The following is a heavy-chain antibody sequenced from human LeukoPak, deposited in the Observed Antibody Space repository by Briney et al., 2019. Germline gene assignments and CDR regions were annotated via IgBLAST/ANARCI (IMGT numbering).Heavy chain of an antibody. CDR1: GYTFTGYY. V-gene: IGHV1-2*02. D-gene: IGHD4-17*01. CDR2: INPNSGGT. CDR3: ARDKQLATVTTFDY. Sequence: ASVTVSCKASGYTFTGYYMHWVRQAPGQGLEWMGWINPNSGGTNYAQKFQGRVTMTRDTSISTAYMELSRLRSDDTAVYYCARDKQLATVTTFDYWGQGTLVTVSS. J-gene: IGHJ4*02.